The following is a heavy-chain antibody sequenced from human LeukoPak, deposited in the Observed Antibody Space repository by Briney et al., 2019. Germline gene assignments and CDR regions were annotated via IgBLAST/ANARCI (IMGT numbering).Heavy chain of an antibody. J-gene: IGHJ4*02. Sequence: MDWVRQTPGKGREGISSITTSSSYTFYADSVKGRFTISRDNSKNTLYLRMNSLRAEDTAVYYCAKAVMYYYDSSGYPTDYWGQGTLVTVSS. V-gene: IGHV3-21*04. CDR2: ITTSSSYT. D-gene: IGHD3-22*01. CDR3: AKAVMYYYDSSGYPTDY.